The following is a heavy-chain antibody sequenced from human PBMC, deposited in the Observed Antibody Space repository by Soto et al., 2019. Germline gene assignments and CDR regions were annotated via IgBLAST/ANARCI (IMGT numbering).Heavy chain of an antibody. CDR3: ASSYFYDSGGYYPFDN. J-gene: IGHJ4*02. CDR2: RSDDGNTK. Sequence: QGQLVESGGGVVQPGTSLRLSCAASGFSFGTYAMYWVRQAPGRGLEWVAVRSDDGNTKYYADYVKGRFTISRDNSRNTLYLQIYSLRTEDAAVYYCASSYFYDSGGYYPFDNWGQGTLVTVSS. D-gene: IGHD3-22*01. V-gene: IGHV3-30-3*01. CDR1: GFSFGTYA.